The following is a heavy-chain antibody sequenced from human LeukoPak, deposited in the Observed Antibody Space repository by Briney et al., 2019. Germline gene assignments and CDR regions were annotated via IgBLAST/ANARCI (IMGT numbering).Heavy chain of an antibody. CDR3: AKDRDGSYDYFDY. CDR2: ISGSGGST. V-gene: IGHV3-23*01. CDR1: GFTFSSYA. J-gene: IGHJ4*02. D-gene: IGHD1-26*01. Sequence: GGSLRLSCAAPGFTFSSYAMSWVRQAPGKGLEWVSAISGSGGSTYYADSVKGRFTISRDNSKNTLYLQMNSLRAEDTAVYYCAKDRDGSYDYFDYWGQGTLVTVSS.